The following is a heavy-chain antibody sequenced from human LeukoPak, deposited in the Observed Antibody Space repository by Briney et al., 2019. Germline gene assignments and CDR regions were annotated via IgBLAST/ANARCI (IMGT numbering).Heavy chain of an antibody. CDR1: GGSISSSSYY. J-gene: IGHJ5*02. V-gene: IGHV4-39*07. CDR2: IYYSGST. Sequence: SETLSLTCTVSGGSISSSSYYWGWIRQPPGKGLEWIGSIYYSGSTYYNPSLKSRVTISVDTSKNQFSLKLSSVTAADTAVYYCARSPTYCGGDSYLAGNWFDPWGQGTLVTVSS. D-gene: IGHD2-21*02. CDR3: ARSPTYCGGDSYLAGNWFDP.